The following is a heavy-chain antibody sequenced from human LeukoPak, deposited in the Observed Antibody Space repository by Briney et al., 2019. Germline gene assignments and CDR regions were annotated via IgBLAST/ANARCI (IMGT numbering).Heavy chain of an antibody. CDR3: AKSARYSTSDY. V-gene: IGHV1-69-2*01. J-gene: IGHJ4*02. D-gene: IGHD6-13*01. CDR2: VDPEDGET. CDR1: GYTFTDYY. Sequence: ASVKVSCKVSGYTFTDYYMHWVQQAPGKGLEWMGLVDPEDGETIYAEKFQGRVTITADTSTDTAYMELSSLRSEDTAVYYCAKSARYSTSDYWGQGTLATVSS.